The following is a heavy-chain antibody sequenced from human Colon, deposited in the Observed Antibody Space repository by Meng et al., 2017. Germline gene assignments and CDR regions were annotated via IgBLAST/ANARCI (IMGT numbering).Heavy chain of an antibody. D-gene: IGHD3-3*01. V-gene: IGHV4-4*02. CDR3: AAIFGLGPGY. CDR2: IFHSGST. J-gene: IGHJ4*02. CDR1: GGSINSSDW. Sequence: QVQLQGPGPGLVKRSGTLSLTCDVSGGSINSSDWWSWVRQPPGKGLEWIAEIFHSGSTNYKSSLKSRATISVDRSKNQFSLKLNSVTAADTAVYYCAAIFGLGPGYWGQGTLVTVSS.